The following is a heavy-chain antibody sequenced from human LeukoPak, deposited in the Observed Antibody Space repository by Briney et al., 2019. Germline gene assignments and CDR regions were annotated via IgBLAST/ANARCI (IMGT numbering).Heavy chain of an antibody. V-gene: IGHV3-21*01. J-gene: IGHJ6*03. Sequence: GGSLRLSCAASGFTFSSYAMNWVRQAPGKGLEWVSSISSSSSYIYYADSVKGRFTISRDNAKNSLYLQMNSLRAEDTAVYYCARVFRGVISYYYMDVWGKGTTVTISS. CDR3: ARVFRGVISYYYMDV. D-gene: IGHD3-10*01. CDR1: GFTFSSYA. CDR2: ISSSSSYI.